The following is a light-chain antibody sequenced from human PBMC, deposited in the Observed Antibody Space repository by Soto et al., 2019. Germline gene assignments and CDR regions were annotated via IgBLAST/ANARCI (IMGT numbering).Light chain of an antibody. CDR1: SSVVGSYNL. CDR2: EVS. V-gene: IGLV2-23*02. CDR3: CSYAGSSTFYV. J-gene: IGLJ1*01. Sequence: QSVLAQPASVSGSPGQSITISCTGTSSVVGSYNLVSWYQQHPGKAPKLMIYEVSKWPSGVSNRFSGSKSGNTASLTISGLQAEDEADYYCCSYAGSSTFYVFGTGTKVTVL.